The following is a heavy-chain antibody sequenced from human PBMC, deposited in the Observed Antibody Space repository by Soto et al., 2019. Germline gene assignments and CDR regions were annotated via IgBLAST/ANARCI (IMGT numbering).Heavy chain of an antibody. CDR3: ASLPQSSGGAFDI. D-gene: IGHD2-15*01. Sequence: EVQMVESGGGLVKPGGSLRLCCAASGFTFGSYSMNWVRQAPGKGLEWVSSISSSSSYIYYADSVKGRFTISRDNAKNSLYLQMNSLRAEDTAVYYCASLPQSSGGAFDILGQGTRVIVFS. V-gene: IGHV3-21*01. J-gene: IGHJ3*02. CDR2: ISSSSSYI. CDR1: GFTFGSYS.